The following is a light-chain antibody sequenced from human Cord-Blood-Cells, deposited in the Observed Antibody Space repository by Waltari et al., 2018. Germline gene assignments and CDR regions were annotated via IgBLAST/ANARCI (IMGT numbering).Light chain of an antibody. CDR2: SNT. Sequence: QSVLTQPPSASGTPGQRVTISCSGRSSNIGSNTVNWYQQLPGTAPKLLIYSNTQRPYGVQDRLSGSKSGTSASLAISGLQSEEEADYYCAAWDVSLNGHVCGTGTKVTVL. J-gene: IGLJ1*01. V-gene: IGLV1-44*01. CDR3: AAWDVSLNGHV. CDR1: SSNIGSNT.